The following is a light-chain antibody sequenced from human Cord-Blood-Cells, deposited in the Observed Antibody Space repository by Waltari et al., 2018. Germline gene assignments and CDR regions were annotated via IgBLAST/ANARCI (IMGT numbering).Light chain of an antibody. J-gene: IGLJ1*01. CDR1: SSDVGSYNL. V-gene: IGLV2-23*01. Sequence: QSALTQPASVSGSPGQSITISCTGTSSDVGSYNLVSWYQQHPGKAPKLMIYEGSKRPSGVSNRFSGSNSGNTASLTISGLQAEDEADYYCCSYAGSYVFGAGTKVTVL. CDR3: CSYAGSYV. CDR2: EGS.